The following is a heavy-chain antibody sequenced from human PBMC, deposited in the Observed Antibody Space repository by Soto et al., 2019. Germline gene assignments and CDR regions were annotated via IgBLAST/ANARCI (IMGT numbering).Heavy chain of an antibody. D-gene: IGHD4-17*01. Sequence: QVQLQQWGAGLLKPSETLSLTCAVYGGSFSDYYWSWIRQPPEKGLEWIGEINHSGSTNYNPSLKSRVSISVDTSKNQFSLRLSSVTAADTAVYFCASQRPTVTTFDYWGQGTPVTVSS. CDR1: GGSFSDYY. V-gene: IGHV4-34*01. CDR2: INHSGST. J-gene: IGHJ4*02. CDR3: ASQRPTVTTFDY.